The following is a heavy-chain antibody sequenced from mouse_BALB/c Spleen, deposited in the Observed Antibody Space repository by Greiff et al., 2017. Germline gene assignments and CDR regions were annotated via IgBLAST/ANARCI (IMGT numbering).Heavy chain of an antibody. D-gene: IGHD2-2*01. CDR1: GFTFSSYA. J-gene: IGHJ4*01. Sequence: EVKLVESGGGLVKPGGSLKLSCAASGFTFSSYAMSWVRQTPEKRLEWVATISSGGSYTYYPDSVKGRFTISRDNAKNTLYLQMSSLRSEDTAMYYCARQGLHYAMDYWGQGTSVTVSS. V-gene: IGHV5-9-3*01. CDR3: ARQGLHYAMDY. CDR2: ISSGGSYT.